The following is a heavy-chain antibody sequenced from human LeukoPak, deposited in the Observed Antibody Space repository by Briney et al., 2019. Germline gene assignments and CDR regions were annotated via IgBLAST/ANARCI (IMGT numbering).Heavy chain of an antibody. CDR2: MNPNSGNT. J-gene: IGHJ6*03. CDR3: ARRHWGFLEWLPPPHETTYYMEV. V-gene: IGHV1-8*01. CDR1: GYTFTSYD. D-gene: IGHD3-3*01. Sequence: ASVKVSCKASGYTFTSYDINWVRQATGQGLEWMRWMNPNSGNTGYAQKFHGRVTMTRNTSISTAYMELSSLRSEDTAVYYCARRHWGFLEWLPPPHETTYYMEVWGKGTTVTVSS.